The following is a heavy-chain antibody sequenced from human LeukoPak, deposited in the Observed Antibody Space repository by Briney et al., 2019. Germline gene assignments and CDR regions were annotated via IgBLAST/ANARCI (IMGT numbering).Heavy chain of an antibody. D-gene: IGHD1-1*01. CDR1: GFTVSSNY. Sequence: GGSLRLSCAASGFTVSSNYMSWVRQAPGKGLEWVSVIYSGGSTYYADSVKGRFTISRDDSKNTLYLQMNSLRAEDTAVYYCAKDRTGTTWGGVDYWGQGTLVTVSS. CDR2: IYSGGST. J-gene: IGHJ4*02. CDR3: AKDRTGTTWGGVDY. V-gene: IGHV3-66*02.